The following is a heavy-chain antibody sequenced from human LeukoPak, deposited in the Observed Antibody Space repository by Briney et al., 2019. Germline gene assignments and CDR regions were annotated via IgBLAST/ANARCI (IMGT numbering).Heavy chain of an antibody. CDR1: GFTFSSYA. V-gene: IGHV3-23*01. CDR3: AKSRGESRGASNY. J-gene: IGHJ4*02. CDR2: ISGSGDIT. D-gene: IGHD1-26*01. Sequence: PGGSLRLSCAASGFTFSSYAMNWVRQAPGKGLEWVSFISGSGDITYYADSVKGRFTISRDNSKNTLYLQMNSLRAEDTAVYYCAKSRGESRGASNYWGQGTLVTVSS.